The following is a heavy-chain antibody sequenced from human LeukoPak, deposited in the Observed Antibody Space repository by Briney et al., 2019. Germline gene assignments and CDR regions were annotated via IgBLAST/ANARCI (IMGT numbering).Heavy chain of an antibody. J-gene: IGHJ3*02. CDR3: ATISYENAFDI. Sequence: GRSLRLSCAASGVTFSSYAMHWVRQAPGKGLEWVAVISYDGSNKYYADSVKGRFTISRDNSKNTLYLQMNSLRAEDTAVYYCATISYENAFDIWGQGTMVTVSS. CDR1: GVTFSSYA. D-gene: IGHD3-3*01. CDR2: ISYDGSNK. V-gene: IGHV3-30*04.